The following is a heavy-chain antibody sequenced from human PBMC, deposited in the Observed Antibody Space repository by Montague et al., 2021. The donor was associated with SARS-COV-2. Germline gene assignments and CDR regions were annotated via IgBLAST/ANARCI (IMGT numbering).Heavy chain of an antibody. CDR2: ASYDGNIK. Sequence: SLRLSCAASGFTFSNYPMHWVRQAPGKGLEWVAIASYDGNIKYYGDSVKGRFTISRDKSKNTLYLQMNSLRADDTAIYYCARGRGSYSLDCWGQGTLVTVSS. V-gene: IGHV3-30-3*01. CDR3: ARGRGSYSLDC. CDR1: GFTFSNYP. J-gene: IGHJ4*02. D-gene: IGHD1-26*01.